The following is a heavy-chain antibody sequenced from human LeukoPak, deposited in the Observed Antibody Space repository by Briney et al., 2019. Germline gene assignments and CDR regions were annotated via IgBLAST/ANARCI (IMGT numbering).Heavy chain of an antibody. CDR1: GGTFSSYA. Sequence: SVKVSCKASGGTFSSYAISWVRQAPGQGLGWMGRIIPILGIANYAQKFQGRVTITADKSTSTAYMELSSLRSEDTAVYYCAREGVGATSQDFDYWGQGTLVTVSS. CDR2: IIPILGIA. CDR3: AREGVGATSQDFDY. J-gene: IGHJ4*02. V-gene: IGHV1-69*04. D-gene: IGHD1-26*01.